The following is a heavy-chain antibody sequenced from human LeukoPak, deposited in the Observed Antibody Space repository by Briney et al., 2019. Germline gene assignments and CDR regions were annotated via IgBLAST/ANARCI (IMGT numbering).Heavy chain of an antibody. Sequence: GASVKVSCKASGYTFTSYAMNWVRQAPGQGLEWMGWINTNTGNPTYAQGFTGRFVFSLDTSVSTAYLQISSLKAEDTAVYYCARDLYRGGSDGVVMPLIDYWGQGTLVTVSS. J-gene: IGHJ4*02. D-gene: IGHD3-3*01. CDR3: ARDLYRGGSDGVVMPLIDY. V-gene: IGHV7-4-1*02. CDR1: GYTFTSYA. CDR2: INTNTGNP.